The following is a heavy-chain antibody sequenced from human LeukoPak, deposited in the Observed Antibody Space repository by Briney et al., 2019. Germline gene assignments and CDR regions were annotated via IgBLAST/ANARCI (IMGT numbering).Heavy chain of an antibody. D-gene: IGHD4-17*01. Sequence: PGGSLRLSCAASGFTFSSCALHWVRQAPGKGLEWVAVISSTGSTIHYADSVKGRFTISRDSSENTVYLQMNSLRAEDTAVYYCARARKDGNYKYYFDYWGQGTLVTVSS. CDR1: GFTFSSCA. CDR3: ARARKDGNYKYYFDY. CDR2: ISSTGSTI. J-gene: IGHJ4*02. V-gene: IGHV3-30-3*01.